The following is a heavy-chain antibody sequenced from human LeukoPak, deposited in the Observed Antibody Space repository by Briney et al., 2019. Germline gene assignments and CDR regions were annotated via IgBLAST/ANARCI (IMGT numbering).Heavy chain of an antibody. J-gene: IGHJ4*02. D-gene: IGHD3-3*01. CDR1: VGSFSDHY. V-gene: IGHV4-34*01. CDR3: ARGVWSGYFRGNGY. Sequence: PSETLSLTCAVYVGSFSDHYWAWIRQPPGKGLEWIGEINHSGNTNYNSFFKSRATISVDTSKNQFSLNVRSMTAADTAMYYCARGVWSGYFRGNGYWGQGTLVTVSA. CDR2: INHSGNT.